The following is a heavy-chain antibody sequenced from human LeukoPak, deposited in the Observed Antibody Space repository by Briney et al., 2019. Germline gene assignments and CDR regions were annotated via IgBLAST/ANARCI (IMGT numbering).Heavy chain of an antibody. Sequence: SGPTLVKPTQTLTLTCTFSGFSLSTSGVGVGWIRQPPGKALGWLALIYWNDDKRYSPSLKSRLTITKDTSKNQVVLTMTNMDPVDTATYYCARSDYDFWSGNYYYGMDVWGQGTTVTVSS. V-gene: IGHV2-5*01. J-gene: IGHJ6*02. CDR2: IYWNDDK. D-gene: IGHD3-3*01. CDR1: GFSLSTSGVG. CDR3: ARSDYDFWSGNYYYGMDV.